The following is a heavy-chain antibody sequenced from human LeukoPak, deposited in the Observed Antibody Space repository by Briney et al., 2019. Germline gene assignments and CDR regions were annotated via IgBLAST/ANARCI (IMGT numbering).Heavy chain of an antibody. D-gene: IGHD3-3*01. V-gene: IGHV3-30*18. J-gene: IGHJ4*02. CDR1: GFFFSSYW. CDR2: ISYDGSNK. Sequence: GGSLRLSCANSGFFFSSYWMSWVRQAPGKGLEWVAVISYDGSNKYYADSVKGRFTISRDNSKNTLYLQMNSLRAEDTAVYYCAKDSHYDFWSGLDYWGQGTLVTVSS. CDR3: AKDSHYDFWSGLDY.